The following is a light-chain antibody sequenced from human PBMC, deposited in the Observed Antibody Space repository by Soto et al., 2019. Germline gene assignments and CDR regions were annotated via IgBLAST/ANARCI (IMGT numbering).Light chain of an antibody. CDR1: SSDVGGYNS. V-gene: IGLV2-8*01. Sequence: QSALTQPPSASGSPGQSVTISCTGTSSDVGGYNSVSWYQQHPGKAPRLMISEVNKRPSGVPDRFSGSKSGNTASLTVSGLQAEDEADYYCSSYAGSNIVFGTGTQLTVL. CDR3: SSYAGSNIV. J-gene: IGLJ1*01. CDR2: EVN.